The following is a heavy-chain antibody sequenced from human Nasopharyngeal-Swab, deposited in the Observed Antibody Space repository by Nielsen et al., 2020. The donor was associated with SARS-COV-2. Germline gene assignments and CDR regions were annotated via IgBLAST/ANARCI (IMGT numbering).Heavy chain of an antibody. CDR3: ARADRGGSFFSQYYYYMDV. V-gene: IGHV3-30*03. J-gene: IGHJ6*03. CDR2: ISNDGSAK. CDR1: GFTFSSFG. Sequence: GESLKISCAASGFTFSSFGMHWVRQAPGKGLEWVAVISNDGSAKFYVDSVKGRFSISRDTSKSTVYLQMNSLRPEDTGLYYCARADRGGSFFSQYYYYMDVWGTGTTVTVS. D-gene: IGHD1-26*01.